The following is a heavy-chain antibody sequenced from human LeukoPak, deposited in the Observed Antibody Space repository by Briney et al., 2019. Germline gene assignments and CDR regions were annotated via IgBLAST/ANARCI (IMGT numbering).Heavy chain of an antibody. CDR3: ARGLGYCSGGDCYSAY. D-gene: IGHD2-15*01. CDR1: GFIVSSNY. J-gene: IGHJ4*02. CDR2: IYSGGST. Sequence: PGGSLRLSCAASGFIVSSNYMSWVRQAPGRGLEWVSVIYSGGSTYYADSVKGRFTISRDNSKNTLYLQMNSLRAEDTAVYYCARGLGYCSGGDCYSAYWGQGTLVTVSS. V-gene: IGHV3-53*01.